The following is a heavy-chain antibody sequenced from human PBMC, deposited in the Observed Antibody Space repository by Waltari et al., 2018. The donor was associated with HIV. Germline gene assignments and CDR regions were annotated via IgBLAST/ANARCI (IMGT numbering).Heavy chain of an antibody. CDR3: VARTAVTGTMDN. CDR1: TGYLTQSYY. V-gene: IGHV4-39*01. Sequence: QLQLQESGPALVKPSETLSLTCTVSTGYLTQSYYWGWVRQFPATGLEWLGTIYSNGDANYATSRKTRVALSVDTSKNQCSLRLAAVTAADTSLYCCVARTAVTGTMDNWGQGTLV. CDR2: IYSNGDA. J-gene: IGHJ4*02. D-gene: IGHD6-19*01.